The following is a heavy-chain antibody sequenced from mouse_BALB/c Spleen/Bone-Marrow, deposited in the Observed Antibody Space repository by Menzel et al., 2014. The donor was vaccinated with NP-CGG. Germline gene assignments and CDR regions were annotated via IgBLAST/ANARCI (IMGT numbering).Heavy chain of an antibody. CDR2: IDPAKGNT. D-gene: IGHD1-1*01. J-gene: IGHJ3*01. CDR3: PRDYDRTAWFAY. V-gene: IGHV14-3*02. Sequence: EVKLEESGAEVVKPGASVKLSCTASGFNIKDTHIHWVKQRPEQGLEWIGMIDPAKGNTKYDPKFQGKATITSDTSSNTAYLQLTSLTSEHTAVYYCPRDYDRTAWFAYWGQGTLVTVSA. CDR1: GFNIKDTH.